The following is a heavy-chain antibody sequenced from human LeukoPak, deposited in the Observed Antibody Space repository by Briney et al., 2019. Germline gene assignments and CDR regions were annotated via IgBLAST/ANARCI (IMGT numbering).Heavy chain of an antibody. CDR2: ISISSSSI. CDR1: GFSFSSYT. J-gene: IGHJ6*03. D-gene: IGHD3-9*01. CDR3: AKCILTGYYKGYMDV. V-gene: IGHV3-21*04. Sequence: GGSLRLSCAASGFSFSSYTMNWVRQAPGKGLEWVSSISISSSSIYYADSVKGRFTISRDNAKNSLYLQMNSLRAEDTAVYYCAKCILTGYYKGYMDVWGKGTTVTISS.